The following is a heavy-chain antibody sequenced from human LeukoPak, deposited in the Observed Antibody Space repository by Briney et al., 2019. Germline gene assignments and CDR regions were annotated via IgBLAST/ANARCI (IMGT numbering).Heavy chain of an antibody. CDR2: IYYSGST. CDR3: ARDSDSYGYYYMDV. V-gene: IGHV4-59*01. CDR1: GGSISGYY. J-gene: IGHJ6*03. Sequence: SETPSLTCTVSGGSISGYYWNWIRQPPGKGLEWIGYIYYSGSTNYNPSLKSRVTISVDTSKNQFSLRLSSVTAADTAVYFCARDSDSYGYYYMDVWGKGTTVTVSS. D-gene: IGHD5-18*01.